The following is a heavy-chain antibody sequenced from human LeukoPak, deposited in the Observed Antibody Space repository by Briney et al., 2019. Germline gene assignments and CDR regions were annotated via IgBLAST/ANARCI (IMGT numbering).Heavy chain of an antibody. J-gene: IGHJ5*02. V-gene: IGHV3-30*04. CDR1: GFIFSNYA. Sequence: GRSLRLSCAASGFIFSNYAMHWVRQAPGKGLEWVALISYDGTNKYYGDSVKGRFTISRDNSKNTVYLQMNSLRAEDTAVYYCARGQRGTWRFGEANFDPWGQGTLVTVSS. CDR2: ISYDGTNK. CDR3: ARGQRGTWRFGEANFDP. D-gene: IGHD3-10*01.